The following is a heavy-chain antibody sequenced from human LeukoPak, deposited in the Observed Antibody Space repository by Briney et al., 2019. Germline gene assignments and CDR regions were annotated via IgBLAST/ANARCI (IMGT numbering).Heavy chain of an antibody. CDR2: ISGIGATT. V-gene: IGHV3-23*01. J-gene: IGHJ6*03. Sequence: GGSLRLSRAASGFIFSTFAIGWVRQAPGEGRGWDATISGIGATTYDADSVKGRFTISRDNSKDTLYLQMNSLRAEDTAVYYCAKDRSKPRVYYYMDVWGKGTTVTVSS. CDR3: AKDRSKPRVYYYMDV. CDR1: GFIFSTFA.